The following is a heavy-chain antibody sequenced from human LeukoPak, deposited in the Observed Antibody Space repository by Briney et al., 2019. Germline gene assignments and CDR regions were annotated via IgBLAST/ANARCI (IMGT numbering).Heavy chain of an antibody. Sequence: GGSLRLSCAASGSTFSSYGMHWVRQAPGKGLEWVAVISYDGSNKYYADSVKGRFTISRDNSKNTLYLQMNSLRAEDTAVYYCAKDTEGITMMGPFDYWGQGTLVTVSS. J-gene: IGHJ4*02. CDR3: AKDTEGITMMGPFDY. CDR2: ISYDGSNK. CDR1: GSTFSSYG. V-gene: IGHV3-30*18. D-gene: IGHD3-22*01.